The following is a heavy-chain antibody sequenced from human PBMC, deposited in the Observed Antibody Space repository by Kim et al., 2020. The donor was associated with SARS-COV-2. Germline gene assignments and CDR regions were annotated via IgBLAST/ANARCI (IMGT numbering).Heavy chain of an antibody. Sequence: ADSVKGRFTISRDNSKNTLYLQMNSLRAEDTAVYYCAKDAIVVVYYYFDYWGQGTLVTVSS. CDR3: AKDAIVVVYYYFDY. V-gene: IGHV3-23*01. J-gene: IGHJ4*02. D-gene: IGHD3-22*01.